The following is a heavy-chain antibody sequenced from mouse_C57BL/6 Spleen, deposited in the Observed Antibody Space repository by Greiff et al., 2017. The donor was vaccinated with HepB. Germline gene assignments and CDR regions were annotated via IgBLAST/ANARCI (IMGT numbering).Heavy chain of an antibody. CDR1: GYTFTDYY. Sequence: VQLQQSGAELVRPGASVKLSCKASGYTFTDYYINWVKQRPGQGLEWIARIYPGSGNTYYNEKFKGKATLTAEKSSSTAYMQLSSLTSEDSAVYFCARPTIAYAMDYWGQGTSVTVSS. D-gene: IGHD2-10*01. V-gene: IGHV1-76*01. CDR2: IYPGSGNT. J-gene: IGHJ4*01. CDR3: ARPTIAYAMDY.